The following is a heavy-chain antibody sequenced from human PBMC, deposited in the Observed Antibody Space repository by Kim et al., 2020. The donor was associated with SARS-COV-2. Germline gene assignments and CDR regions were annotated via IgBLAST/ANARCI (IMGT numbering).Heavy chain of an antibody. J-gene: IGHJ3*02. D-gene: IGHD6-19*01. Sequence: GGSLRLSCAASGFTFSSYWMSWVRQAPGKGLEWVANIKPNGSETYYADSVKGRFTISRDNAKNSLYLQMNSLSAEDTAVYYCARMRVVAGTDAFDICGEGTMGSASS. CDR3: ARMRVVAGTDAFDI. V-gene: IGHV3-7*01. CDR1: GFTFSSYW. CDR2: IKPNGSET.